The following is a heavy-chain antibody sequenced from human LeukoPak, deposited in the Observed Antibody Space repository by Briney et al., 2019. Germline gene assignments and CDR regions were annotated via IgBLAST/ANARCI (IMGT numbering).Heavy chain of an antibody. CDR2: INPSSGGT. CDR3: ARDSGYYYDSSGYYRKGPFDY. J-gene: IGHJ4*02. Sequence: ASVKVSCKASGYTFTGYYMHWVRQAPGQGLEWMGWINPSSGGTNYAQKFQGRVTMTRDTSISTAYMELSRLRSDDTAVYYCARDSGYYYDSSGYYRKGPFDYWGQGTPVTVSS. CDR1: GYTFTGYY. V-gene: IGHV1-2*02. D-gene: IGHD3-22*01.